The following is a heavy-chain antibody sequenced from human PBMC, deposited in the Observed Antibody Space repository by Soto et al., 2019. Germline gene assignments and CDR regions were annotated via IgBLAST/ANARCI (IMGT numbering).Heavy chain of an antibody. CDR2: ISYDGSNK. CDR3: AKDRYDSWSGYYTWFDP. D-gene: IGHD3-3*01. Sequence: GGSLRLSCAASGFTFSSYGMHWVRQAPGKGLEWVAVISYDGSNKYYADSVKGRFTISRDNSKNTLYLQMNSLRAEDTAVYYCAKDRYDSWSGYYTWFDPWGQGTLVTVSS. J-gene: IGHJ5*02. V-gene: IGHV3-30*18. CDR1: GFTFSSYG.